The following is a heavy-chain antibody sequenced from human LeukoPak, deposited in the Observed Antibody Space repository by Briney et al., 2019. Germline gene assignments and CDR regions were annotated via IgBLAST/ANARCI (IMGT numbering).Heavy chain of an antibody. V-gene: IGHV4-59*01. CDR1: RGSISRYY. J-gene: IGHJ4*02. D-gene: IGHD3-22*01. Sequence: SEALSLTCTVSRGSISRYYWSWIRQPPGKGGEWIGFIFYSGTTNYNPSINSRVTISVHTSKNQFSLKLSSATAADTAVYYCARGGWNKFDYWGQGTLVTVSS. CDR2: IFYSGTT. CDR3: ARGGWNKFDY.